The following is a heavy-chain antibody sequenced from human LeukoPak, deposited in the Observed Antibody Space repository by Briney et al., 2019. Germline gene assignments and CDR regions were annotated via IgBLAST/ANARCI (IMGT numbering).Heavy chain of an antibody. D-gene: IGHD5-18*01. CDR3: ARDYGYGFDY. J-gene: IGHJ4*02. CDR2: IRSSRSTI. V-gene: IGHV3-48*01. CDR1: GFIFSSYS. Sequence: PGGSLRLSCAASGFIFSSYSMNWVRQAPGKGLEWISYIRSSRSTIYYADSVKGRFTISRDNAKNSLYLQMNSLSPDDTAVYYRARDYGYGFDYWGQGTLVTASS.